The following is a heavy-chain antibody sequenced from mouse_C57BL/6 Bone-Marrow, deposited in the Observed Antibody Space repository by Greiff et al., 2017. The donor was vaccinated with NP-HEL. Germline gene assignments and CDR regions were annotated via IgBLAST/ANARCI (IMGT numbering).Heavy chain of an antibody. CDR1: GFTFTDYY. D-gene: IGHD2-4*01. Sequence: EVKLVESGGGLVQPGGSLSLSCAASGFTFTDYYMSWVRQPPGKALEWLGFIRNKASGYTTEYSASVKGRFTISRDNSQSILYLQMNALRAEDSATYYCARLYDYGAMDYWGQGTSVTVSS. CDR2: IRNKASGYTT. J-gene: IGHJ4*01. V-gene: IGHV7-3*01. CDR3: ARLYDYGAMDY.